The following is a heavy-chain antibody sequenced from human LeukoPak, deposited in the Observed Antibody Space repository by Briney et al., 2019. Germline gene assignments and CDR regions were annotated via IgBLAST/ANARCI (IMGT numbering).Heavy chain of an antibody. D-gene: IGHD3-10*01. Sequence: GGSLRLSCAASGFTFSSYAMSWVRQAPGKGLEWVSAISGSGGSTYYADSVKGRFTISRGNSKNTLYLQMNSLRAEGTAVYYCAKDPDGSGSYFYWGQGTLVTVSS. CDR1: GFTFSSYA. CDR3: AKDPDGSGSYFY. J-gene: IGHJ4*02. V-gene: IGHV3-23*01. CDR2: ISGSGGST.